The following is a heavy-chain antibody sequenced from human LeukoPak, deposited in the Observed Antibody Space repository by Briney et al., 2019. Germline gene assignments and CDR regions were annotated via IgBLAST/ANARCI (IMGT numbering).Heavy chain of an antibody. CDR1: GFTFSSYA. CDR2: ISWNSRSI. V-gene: IGHV3-20*04. Sequence: GGSLRLSCAASGFTFSSYAMSWVRQAPGKGLEWVSGISWNSRSIGYADSVRGRFTISRDNAKNSLYLQMNSLRAEDTAVYYCARSYCSSTSCPNQGDYWGQGTLVTVSS. J-gene: IGHJ4*02. D-gene: IGHD2-2*01. CDR3: ARSYCSSTSCPNQGDY.